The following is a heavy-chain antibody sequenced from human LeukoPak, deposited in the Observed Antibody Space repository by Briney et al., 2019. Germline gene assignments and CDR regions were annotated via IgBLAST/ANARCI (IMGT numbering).Heavy chain of an antibody. CDR2: ITWNSGSV. J-gene: IGHJ3*02. CDR1: GFTFHDYA. Sequence: PGGSLRLSCAASGFTFHDYAMHWVRQVPGKGLEWVSGITWNSGSVLYVDPVRGRFTISRDNAKNSLYLQMNSLRPEDMAFYYCAKGLGVASLIVDALGMWGQGTMVTV. D-gene: IGHD3/OR15-3a*01. V-gene: IGHV3-9*03. CDR3: AKGLGVASLIVDALGM.